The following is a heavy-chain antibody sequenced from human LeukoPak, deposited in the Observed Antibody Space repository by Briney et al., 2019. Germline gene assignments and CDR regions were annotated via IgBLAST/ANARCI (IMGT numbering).Heavy chain of an antibody. J-gene: IGHJ4*02. CDR3: AKDKTAAAGDNFDY. Sequence: GGSLRLSCAASGFTFDDYAMHWVRQAPGKGLEWVSLISGDGGSTYYADFVKGRFTIPRDNSKNSLYLQMNSLRTEDTALYYCAKDKTAAAGDNFDYWGQGTLVTVSS. D-gene: IGHD6-13*01. CDR1: GFTFDDYA. CDR2: ISGDGGST. V-gene: IGHV3-43*02.